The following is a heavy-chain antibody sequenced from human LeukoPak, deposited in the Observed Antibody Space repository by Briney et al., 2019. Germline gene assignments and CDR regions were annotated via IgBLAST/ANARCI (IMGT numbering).Heavy chain of an antibody. CDR3: AREREDYGGFDY. V-gene: IGHV3-74*01. D-gene: IGHD4-23*01. Sequence: PGGSLRLSCAASGFTVSSYWMHWVRQAPGKGLVWVSRINSDGSSTSYADSVKGRFTISRDNAKNTLYLQMNSLRAEDTAVYYCAREREDYGGFDYWGQGTLVTVSS. CDR1: GFTVSSYW. CDR2: INSDGSST. J-gene: IGHJ4*02.